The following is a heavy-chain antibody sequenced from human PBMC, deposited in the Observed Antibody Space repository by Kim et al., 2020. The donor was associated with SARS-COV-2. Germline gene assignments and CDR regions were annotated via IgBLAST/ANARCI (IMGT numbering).Heavy chain of an antibody. CDR3: ARESITIFGVADDAFDI. J-gene: IGHJ3*02. D-gene: IGHD3-3*01. Sequence: FQGRVTMTRDTSISTAYMELSRLRSDDTAVYYCARESITIFGVADDAFDIWGQGTMVTVSS. V-gene: IGHV1-2*02.